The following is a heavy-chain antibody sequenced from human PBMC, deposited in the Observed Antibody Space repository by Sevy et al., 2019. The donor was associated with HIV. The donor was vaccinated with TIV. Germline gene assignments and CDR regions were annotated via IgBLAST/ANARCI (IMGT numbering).Heavy chain of an antibody. CDR1: GFTFDSYA. J-gene: IGHJ4*02. V-gene: IGHV3-23*01. CDR2: INRSGGST. CDR3: AKDPRIYFYDSSGYYSDC. D-gene: IGHD3-22*01. Sequence: GGSLRLSCVASGFTFDSYAMSWVRQAPGRGLEWVSTINRSGGSTYYADSVKGRFTISRDNSRNTLYLQMHSLRAEDTAVYYCAKDPRIYFYDSSGYYSDCWGQGTLVTVSS.